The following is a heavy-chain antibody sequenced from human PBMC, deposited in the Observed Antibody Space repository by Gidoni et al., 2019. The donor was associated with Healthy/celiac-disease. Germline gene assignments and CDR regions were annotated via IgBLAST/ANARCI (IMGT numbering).Heavy chain of an antibody. D-gene: IGHD3-22*01. Sequence: EVQLVESGGGLVQPGGSLRLSCAASGFTFSSYWMPWVRQAPGKGLVWVSRINSDGSSTSYADSVKGRFTISRDNAKNTLYLQMNSLRAEDTAVYYCARGYYDSSGYGPFFDYYGMDVWGQGTTVTVSS. CDR3: ARGYYDSSGYGPFFDYYGMDV. V-gene: IGHV3-74*01. CDR2: INSDGSST. J-gene: IGHJ6*02. CDR1: GFTFSSYW.